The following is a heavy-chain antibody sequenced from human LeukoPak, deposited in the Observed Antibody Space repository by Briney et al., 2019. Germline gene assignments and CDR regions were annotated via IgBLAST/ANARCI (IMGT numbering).Heavy chain of an antibody. CDR1: GGSISSYY. Sequence: SETLSLTCAVSGGSISSYYWSWIRQPPGKGLEWIGHIYYSGSTNYNPSLKSRVTISVATSKNQLSLNLYSVTAADTAVYYCARGSITAAQTELDYWGQGTLVTVSS. D-gene: IGHD6-25*01. CDR3: ARGSITAAQTELDY. CDR2: IYYSGST. V-gene: IGHV4-59*01. J-gene: IGHJ4*02.